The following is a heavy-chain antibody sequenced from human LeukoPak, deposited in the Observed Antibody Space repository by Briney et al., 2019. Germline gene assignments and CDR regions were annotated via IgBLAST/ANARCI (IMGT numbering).Heavy chain of an antibody. CDR3: ASFSAGDYSSSRGDY. CDR1: SGSISSGGCY. D-gene: IGHD6-6*01. V-gene: IGHV4-30-2*01. CDR2: IYHSGST. J-gene: IGHJ4*02. Sequence: MPSQTLSLTCSVYSGSISSGGCYWSWIRQPPGKGLEWIGYIYHSGSTYYNPSLKSRVTISVDTSKNQFSLKLSSVTAADTAVYYCASFSAGDYSSSRGDYWGPGTLVTVSS.